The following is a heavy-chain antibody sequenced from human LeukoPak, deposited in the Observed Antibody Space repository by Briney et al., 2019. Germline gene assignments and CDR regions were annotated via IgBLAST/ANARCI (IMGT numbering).Heavy chain of an antibody. V-gene: IGHV3-66*01. CDR2: IYVDGST. J-gene: IGHJ4*02. CDR1: GISVSSNY. CDR3: ARDLATRQRTGLYDS. D-gene: IGHD3-16*02. Sequence: SGGSLRLSCAASGISVSSNYMSWVRQAPGKGLQWVSVIYVDGSTYYADSVKGRITISRDNSRSTLYLQMNSLRAEDTAVYYCARDLATRQRTGLYDSWGQGALVTVSS.